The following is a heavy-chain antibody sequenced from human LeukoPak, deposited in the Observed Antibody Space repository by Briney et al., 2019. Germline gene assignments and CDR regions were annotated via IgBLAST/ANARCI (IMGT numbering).Heavy chain of an antibody. D-gene: IGHD6-13*01. CDR1: GGSISSSSYY. CDR2: IYYSGST. CDR3: ARVGQDLIAAAGRLAAFDI. Sequence: SETLSLTCTVSGGSISSSSYYWGWIRQPPGKGLEWIGSIYYSGSTYYNPSLKSRVTISVDTSKNQFSLKLSSVTAADAAVYYCARVGQDLIAAAGRLAAFDIWGQGTMVTVSS. J-gene: IGHJ3*02. V-gene: IGHV4-39*01.